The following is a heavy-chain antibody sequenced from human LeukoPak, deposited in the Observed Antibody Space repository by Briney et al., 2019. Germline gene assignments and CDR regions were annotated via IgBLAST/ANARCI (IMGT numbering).Heavy chain of an antibody. CDR1: GYTFTSYD. CDR2: MNPNSGNT. V-gene: IGHV1-8*01. CDR3: ARGYGVRGVIIRPIGY. J-gene: IGHJ4*02. D-gene: IGHD3-10*01. Sequence: SVKVSCKASGYTFTSYDINWVRQATGQGLEWMGWMNPNSGNTGYAQKFQGRVTMTRNTSISTAYMELSSLRSEDTAVYYCARGYGVRGVIIRPIGYWGQGTLVTVSS.